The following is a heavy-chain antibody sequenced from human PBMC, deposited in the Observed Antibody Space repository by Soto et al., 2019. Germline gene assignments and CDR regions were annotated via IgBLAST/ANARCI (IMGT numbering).Heavy chain of an antibody. Sequence: GASVKVSCKASGGTFSSYAISWVRQAPGQGLEWMGGIIPIFGTANYAQKFQGRVTITADKSTSTAYMELSSLRSEDTAVYYCARDRRAYGEGYYYYGMDVWGQGTTVTSP. CDR1: GGTFSSYA. CDR2: IIPIFGTA. J-gene: IGHJ6*02. CDR3: ARDRRAYGEGYYYYGMDV. D-gene: IGHD3-16*01. V-gene: IGHV1-69*06.